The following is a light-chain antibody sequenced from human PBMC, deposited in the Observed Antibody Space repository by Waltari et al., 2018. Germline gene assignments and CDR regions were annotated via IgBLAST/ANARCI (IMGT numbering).Light chain of an antibody. CDR1: HSNIGNNY. V-gene: IGLV1-51*02. CDR3: GTWDSSLSGAV. J-gene: IGLJ7*01. CDR2: EDS. Sequence: QSVLTQPPSVSAAPGQRVTISCSGGHSNIGNNYVSWYRQFPGTAPKLLIYEDSERPSGVPGRFSGSKSGTSATLDITGLQAGDEADYYCGTWDSSLSGAVFGEGTHLTVL.